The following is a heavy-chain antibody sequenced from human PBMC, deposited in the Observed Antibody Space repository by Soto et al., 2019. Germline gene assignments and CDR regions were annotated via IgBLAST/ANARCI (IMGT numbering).Heavy chain of an antibody. J-gene: IGHJ4*02. CDR2: ILYDGSKK. CDR1: GFTFNSYG. CDR3: VKDLAHMADH. Sequence: QAQLVESGGGVVHPGRSLRLSCEASGFTFNSYGMYWVRQAPGKGLEWVSHILYDGSKKYYADSVKGRFTISRDNPKNTLYLQMDNMRPGDTAVYYCVKDLAHMADHWGQGTLVIVSS. V-gene: IGHV3-30*18.